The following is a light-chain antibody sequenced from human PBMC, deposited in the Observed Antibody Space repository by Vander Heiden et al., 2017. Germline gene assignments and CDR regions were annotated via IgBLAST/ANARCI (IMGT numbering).Light chain of an antibody. CDR3: QAWDSSTASYV. CDR1: KLGDKY. J-gene: IGLJ1*01. V-gene: IGLV3-1*01. Sequence: SYELTQPPSGSVSPGQTASITCSGDKLGDKYACWYQQKPGQSPVLVIYQDSKRPSGIPERFSGSNSGNTATLTISGTQAMDEADYYCQAWDSSTASYVFGTGTKVTVL. CDR2: QDS.